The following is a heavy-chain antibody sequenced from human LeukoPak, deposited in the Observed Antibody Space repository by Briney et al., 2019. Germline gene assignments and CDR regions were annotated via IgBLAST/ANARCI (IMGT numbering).Heavy chain of an antibody. CDR2: INPNSGAT. Sequence: ASVKVSCKASGYSFSAYYIHWVRQAPGQGLEWMGWINPNSGATNYAQKLHDTVTMTRDTSTSTVYMELTRLRSDDTGVYYCARDQNYFDSTAYYGIDCWGQGTRVTVSS. V-gene: IGHV1-2*02. CDR3: ARDQNYFDSTAYYGIDC. CDR1: GYSFSAYY. J-gene: IGHJ4*02. D-gene: IGHD3-22*01.